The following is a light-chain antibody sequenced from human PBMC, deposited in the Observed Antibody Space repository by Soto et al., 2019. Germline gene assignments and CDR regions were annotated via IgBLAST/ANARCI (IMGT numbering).Light chain of an antibody. V-gene: IGLV2-14*01. CDR2: EVS. CDR3: SSYTSSTTWV. J-gene: IGLJ3*02. Sequence: QSALTQPASVSGSPGQSITISCTGTSSDVGAYNYVSWYQQHPGKAPKLMIYEVSYRPSGVSDRFSGSRSGNTASLTISGLQAEDESDYYCSSYTSSTTWVFGGRTKLTVL. CDR1: SSDVGAYNY.